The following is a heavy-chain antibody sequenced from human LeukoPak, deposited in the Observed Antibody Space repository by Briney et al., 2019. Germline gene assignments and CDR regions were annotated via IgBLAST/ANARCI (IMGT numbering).Heavy chain of an antibody. CDR2: IKQDGSEK. Sequence: GGSLRLSCAASGFTFNSYWMTWVRQAPGKGLEWVANIKQDGSEKYYVDSVKGRFTISRDNAKNSLYLQMNSLRAEDTAVYYCARDPQPLYGDLLSDYGDYSVYYYYMDVWGKGTTVTISS. J-gene: IGHJ6*03. CDR1: GFTFNSYW. CDR3: ARDPQPLYGDLLSDYGDYSVYYYYMDV. D-gene: IGHD4-17*01. V-gene: IGHV3-7*01.